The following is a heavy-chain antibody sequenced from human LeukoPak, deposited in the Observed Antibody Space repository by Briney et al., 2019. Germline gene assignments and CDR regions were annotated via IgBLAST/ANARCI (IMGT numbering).Heavy chain of an antibody. CDR2: IYWDDDK. D-gene: IGHD3-10*01. CDR1: GFSLSTSGVG. V-gene: IGHV2-5*02. Sequence: SGPTLVKPTQTLTLTFTFSGFSLSTSGVGVGWIRQPPVKALEWLALIYWDDDKRYSPSLKSRLTITKDTSKNQVVLTMTNMDPVDTATYYCAHTAPPMGLVRRNWFDPWGQGTLVTVSS. CDR3: AHTAPPMGLVRRNWFDP. J-gene: IGHJ5*02.